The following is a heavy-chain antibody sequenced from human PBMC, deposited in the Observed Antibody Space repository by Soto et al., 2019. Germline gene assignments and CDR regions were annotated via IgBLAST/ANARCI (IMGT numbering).Heavy chain of an antibody. Sequence: PGGSVRLSCAASGFTVSSNYMSWVRQAPGKGLEWVSVIYSGGSTYYADSVKGRFTISRDNSKNTLYLQMNSLRAEDTAVYYCARAPIYKWGYYGMDVWGQGTTVTVSS. CDR2: IYSGGST. CDR3: ARAPIYKWGYYGMDV. CDR1: GFTVSSNY. D-gene: IGHD1-1*01. V-gene: IGHV3-53*01. J-gene: IGHJ6*02.